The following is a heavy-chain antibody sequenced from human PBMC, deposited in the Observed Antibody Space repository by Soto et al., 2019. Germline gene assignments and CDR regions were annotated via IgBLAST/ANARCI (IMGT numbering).Heavy chain of an antibody. J-gene: IGHJ6*03. CDR1: GYTFTSYD. CDR2: MNPNSGNT. CDR3: ARSGTSYDFWSGYYSGYYYYYMDV. D-gene: IGHD3-3*01. V-gene: IGHV1-8*01. Sequence: ASVKVSCKASGYTFTSYDINWVRQATGQGLEWMGWMNPNSGNTGYAQKFQGRVTVTRNTSISTAYMELSSLRSEDTAVYYCARSGTSYDFWSGYYSGYYYYYMDVWGKGTTVTVS.